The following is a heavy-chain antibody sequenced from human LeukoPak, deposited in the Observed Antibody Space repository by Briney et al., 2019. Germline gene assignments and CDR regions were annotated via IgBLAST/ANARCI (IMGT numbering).Heavy chain of an antibody. CDR1: GGSFSGYY. Sequence: SETLSLTCAVYGGSFSGYYWSWIRQPPGKGLEWIGEINHSGSTNYNPSLKSRVTISVDTSKNQFSLKLSSVTAADTAVYYCARPSGDFWSGYDYYMDVWGKGTTVTVSS. J-gene: IGHJ6*03. V-gene: IGHV4-34*01. CDR2: INHSGST. CDR3: ARPSGDFWSGYDYYMDV. D-gene: IGHD3-3*01.